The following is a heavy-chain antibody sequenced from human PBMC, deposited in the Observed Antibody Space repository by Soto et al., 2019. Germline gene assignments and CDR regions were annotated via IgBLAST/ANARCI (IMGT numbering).Heavy chain of an antibody. V-gene: IGHV5-51*01. J-gene: IGHJ5*02. D-gene: IGHD3-3*01. CDR3: ANLYDFWSAGFDP. CDR1: GYSCTSYW. Sequence: PGESLKISCKGSGYSCTSYWIGWVRQMPGKGLEWMGIIYPGDSDTRYSPSFQGQVTISADKSISTAYLQWSSLKASDTAMYYCANLYDFWSAGFDPWGQGTLVTSPQ. CDR2: IYPGDSDT.